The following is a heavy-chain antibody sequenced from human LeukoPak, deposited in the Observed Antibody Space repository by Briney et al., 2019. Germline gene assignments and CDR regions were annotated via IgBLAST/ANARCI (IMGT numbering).Heavy chain of an antibody. V-gene: IGHV1-18*01. CDR1: GYTFTSYG. D-gene: IGHD3-22*01. CDR3: ARVGPEYYYDSSGYSYD. CDR2: ISAYNGNT. J-gene: IGHJ4*02. Sequence: ASVKVSCKASGYTFTSYGISGVRQAPGQGLEGMGWISAYNGNTNYAQKLQGRVTMTTDKSTSTAYMELRSLRSDDTAVYYCARVGPEYYYDSSGYSYDWGQGTLVTVSS.